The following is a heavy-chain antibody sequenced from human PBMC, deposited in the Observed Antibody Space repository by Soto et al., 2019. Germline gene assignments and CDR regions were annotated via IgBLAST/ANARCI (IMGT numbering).Heavy chain of an antibody. Sequence: GPLRPACASYGFTFISYGMHGVRQAPSKGLEWVAVIWYDGSNKYYADSVKVRFTISRDNSNNTLYLQMNSLRAEDTAVYYCARHAGISWGELSTFLDYWGQGTMVTVSS. V-gene: IGHV3-33*01. D-gene: IGHD3-16*02. CDR2: IWYDGSNK. CDR3: ARHAGISWGELSTFLDY. CDR1: GFTFISYG. J-gene: IGHJ4*02.